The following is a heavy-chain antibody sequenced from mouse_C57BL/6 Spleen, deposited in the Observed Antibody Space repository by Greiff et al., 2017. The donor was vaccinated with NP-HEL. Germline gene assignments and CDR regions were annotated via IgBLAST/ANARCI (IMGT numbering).Heavy chain of an antibody. Sequence: EVKVVESGGDLVKPGGSLKLSCAASGFTFSSYGMSWVRQTPDKRLEWVATISSGGSYTYYPDSVKGRFTISRDNAKNTLYLQMSSLKSEDTAMYYCARQGLLHYYAMDYWGQGTSVTVSS. D-gene: IGHD2-3*01. J-gene: IGHJ4*01. V-gene: IGHV5-6*01. CDR1: GFTFSSYG. CDR2: ISSGGSYT. CDR3: ARQGLLHYYAMDY.